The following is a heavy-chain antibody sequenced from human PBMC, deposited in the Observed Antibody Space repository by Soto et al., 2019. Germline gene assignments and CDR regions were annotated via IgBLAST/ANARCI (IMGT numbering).Heavy chain of an antibody. CDR3: ARDRSYSLDV. V-gene: IGHV3-74*01. CDR2: INSDGSST. CDR1: GSTFSNDW. Sequence: GGSLRLSCAVSGSTFSNDWMHWVRQAPGKGLVWVSHINSDGSSTNYADFVKGRFTIARDNAKNTVYLQMNSLRAEGTAVYYCARDRSYSLDVWGQGTTVTVSS. J-gene: IGHJ6*02.